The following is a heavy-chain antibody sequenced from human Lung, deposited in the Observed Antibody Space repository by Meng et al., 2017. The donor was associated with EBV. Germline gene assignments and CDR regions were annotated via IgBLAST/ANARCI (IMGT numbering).Heavy chain of an antibody. CDR2: IYGDDEK. D-gene: IGHD6-6*01. V-gene: IGHV2-5*02. CDR1: GFSLRTSGVG. J-gene: IGHJ5*02. CDR3: ARAAARPSDWFDP. Sequence: TLKGYGPPLGNPTRTLPLTFTFSGFSLRTSGVGVGWIRQPPGKALECLAIIYGDDEKRYSPSLESRLTVTKDTSKNQVVLTMTNMVPVDTATYYCARAAARPSDWFDPWGQGTLVTVSS.